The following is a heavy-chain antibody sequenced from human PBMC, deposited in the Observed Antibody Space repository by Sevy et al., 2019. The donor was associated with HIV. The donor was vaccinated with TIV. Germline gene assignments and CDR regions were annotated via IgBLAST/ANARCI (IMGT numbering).Heavy chain of an antibody. J-gene: IGHJ5*02. V-gene: IGHV3-30*04. CDR2: ISYDGSDK. CDR3: ARGPGVVAVAALNWFDP. CDR1: GLTFSSYA. D-gene: IGHD2-15*01. Sequence: GGSLRLSCAASGLTFSSYAMHWVRQAPGKGLEWVAVISYDGSDKYFADSVKGRFTISRDNSKNTLFLQMNSLRTEDTAVYYCARGPGVVAVAALNWFDPWGQGTRVTVSS.